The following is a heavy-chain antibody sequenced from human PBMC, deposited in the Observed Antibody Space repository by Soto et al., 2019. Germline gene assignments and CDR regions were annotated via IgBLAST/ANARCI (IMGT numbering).Heavy chain of an antibody. CDR3: ARDRSMDGYNSRSFDY. V-gene: IGHV1-69*01. Sequence: QVQLVQSGAEVKKPGSSVKVSCKAYGGAFSSFGFNWVRQAPGQGLEWMGGIIPLYGTANHAQRFQGRVTISADESTSTVYMELISLRSEDTAIYYCARDRSMDGYNSRSFDYWGQGTLVTVSS. CDR2: IIPLYGTA. J-gene: IGHJ4*02. D-gene: IGHD5-12*01. CDR1: GGAFSSFG.